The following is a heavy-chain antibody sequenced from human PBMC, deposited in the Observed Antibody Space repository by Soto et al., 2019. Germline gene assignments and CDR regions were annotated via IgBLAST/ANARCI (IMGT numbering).Heavy chain of an antibody. Sequence: PSETLSLTCAVYGGSFSGYYWSWIRQPPGKGLEWIGEINHSGSTNYNPSLKSRVTISVDTSKNQFSLKLSSVTAADTAVYYCARGRGMDYVFWCGYYTKYCYYRMDVWGQGTTVTVSS. D-gene: IGHD3-3*01. CDR1: GGSFSGYY. CDR2: INHSGST. CDR3: ARGRGMDYVFWCGYYTKYCYYRMDV. V-gene: IGHV4-34*01. J-gene: IGHJ6*02.